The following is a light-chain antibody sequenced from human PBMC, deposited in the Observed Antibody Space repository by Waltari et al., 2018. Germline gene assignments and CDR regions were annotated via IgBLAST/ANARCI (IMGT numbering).Light chain of an antibody. CDR3: MQGLQTSFT. J-gene: IGKJ3*01. Sequence: DIVMTQSPLSLPVTPGGTACISCRPSQSLLHTAGHNYLDWYVQKPGQSPQLLIFLGSHRASGVPDRFSGSGSGTDFTLKISRVEAEDVGVYYCMQGLQTSFTFGPGTKVDIK. CDR2: LGS. V-gene: IGKV2-28*01. CDR1: QSLLHTAGHNY.